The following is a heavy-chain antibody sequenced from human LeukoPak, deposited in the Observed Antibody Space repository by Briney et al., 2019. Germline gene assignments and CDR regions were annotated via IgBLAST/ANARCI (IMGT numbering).Heavy chain of an antibody. CDR2: IYYSGST. CDR1: GGSISSYY. D-gene: IGHD2-15*01. V-gene: IGHV4-59*08. CDR3: ARAYCSGGSCYSGFDY. J-gene: IGHJ4*02. Sequence: PSETLSLTCTVSGGSISSYYWSWIRQPPGKGLEWIGYIYYSGSTNYNPSLKSRVTISVDTSKNQFSLKLNSVTAADTAVYYCARAYCSGGSCYSGFDYWGQGTLVTVSS.